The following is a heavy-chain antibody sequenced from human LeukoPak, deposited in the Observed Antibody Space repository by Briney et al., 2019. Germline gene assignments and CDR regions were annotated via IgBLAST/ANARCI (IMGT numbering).Heavy chain of an antibody. J-gene: IGHJ6*03. V-gene: IGHV3-30*02. CDR2: IRYDGSYK. Sequence: PGGSLRLACAASVLTFSSYGMDWVRQAPGKGLELVASIRYDGSYKSYADSVKGRFTISRDNSKKTLHLQMNSLRAEDTAVYHCAKDARGVGLLYDYYMDVWGEGTTVTISS. CDR3: AKDARGVGLLYDYYMDV. CDR1: VLTFSSYG. D-gene: IGHD3-10*01.